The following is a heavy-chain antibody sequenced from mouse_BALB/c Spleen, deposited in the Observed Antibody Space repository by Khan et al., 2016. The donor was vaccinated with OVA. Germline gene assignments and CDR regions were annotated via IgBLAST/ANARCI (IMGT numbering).Heavy chain of an antibody. D-gene: IGHD2-1*01. CDR1: GFTFSTYA. CDR3: ARSAYGNFAY. V-gene: IGHV5-9-3*01. CDR2: INSDGDFT. Sequence: EVKLEESGGGLVKPGGSLKLSCAASGFTFSTYAMSWVRQTPEKRLEWVATINSDGDFTYYPDNVTGHFTISRDNAKNTLYLQMSSLRSEDTAMFYCARSAYGNFAYWGRGTLVTVSA. J-gene: IGHJ3*01.